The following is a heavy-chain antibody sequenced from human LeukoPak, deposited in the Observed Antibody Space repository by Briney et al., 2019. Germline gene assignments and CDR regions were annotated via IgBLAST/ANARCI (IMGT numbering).Heavy chain of an antibody. J-gene: IGHJ6*02. Sequence: SSETLSLTCTVSGGSISSSSYYWGWIRQPPGKGLEWIGSIYYSGSTYYNPSLKSRVTISVDTSKNQFSLRLSSVTAADTAVYYCARDHSSSWMGYYYGMDVWGQGTTVTVS. CDR2: IYYSGST. CDR3: ARDHSSSWMGYYYGMDV. V-gene: IGHV4-39*02. D-gene: IGHD6-13*01. CDR1: GGSISSSSYY.